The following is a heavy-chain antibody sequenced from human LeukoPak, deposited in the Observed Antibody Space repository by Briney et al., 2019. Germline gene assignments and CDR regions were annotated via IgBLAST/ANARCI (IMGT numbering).Heavy chain of an antibody. Sequence: ASVKVSCKASGYTFTDDYMHWVRQAPGQGLEFMGWINPDTGFTNYAQKFQGRVTMTRNTPISTAYMELSSRRSEDTAYYYCARWCRIAPRPKSQRYYYYYMDVWGKGTTVTVSS. D-gene: IGHD6-6*01. CDR1: GYTFTDDY. CDR3: ARWCRIAPRPKSQRYYYYYMDV. CDR2: INPDTGFT. V-gene: IGHV1-2*02. J-gene: IGHJ6*03.